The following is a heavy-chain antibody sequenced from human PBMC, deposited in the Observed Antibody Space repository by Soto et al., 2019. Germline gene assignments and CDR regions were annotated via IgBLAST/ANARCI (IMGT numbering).Heavy chain of an antibody. CDR2: ISGSGGSI. J-gene: IGHJ3*02. Sequence: GGSLRLSCAASGFTFSSYAMSWVRQAPGKGLEWVSAISGSGGSICYADSVKGRFTISRDNSKNSLYLQMNSLGAEDTALYYCAKAQWLGRNDAFDIWGQGTMVTVSS. CDR3: AKAQWLGRNDAFDI. V-gene: IGHV3-23*01. CDR1: GFTFSSYA. D-gene: IGHD6-19*01.